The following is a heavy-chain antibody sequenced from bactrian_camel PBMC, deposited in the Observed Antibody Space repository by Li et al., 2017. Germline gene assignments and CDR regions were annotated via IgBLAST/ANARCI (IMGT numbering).Heavy chain of an antibody. Sequence: LVVSGGGSVQAGGSLTLSCSTSVVTSSSNSMVWFRQAPGKEREGVAVIYRGRDTTHYADSVKGRFTISRDNAKNTLCLQMSGLKPEDTAEYFRGIDAASDCYSGSWPSESGHWGQGTQVTVS. CDR2: IYRGRDTT. V-gene: IGHV3S31*01. J-gene: IGHJ4*01. D-gene: IGHD3*01. CDR3: GIDAASDCYSGSWPSESGH. CDR1: VVTSSSNS.